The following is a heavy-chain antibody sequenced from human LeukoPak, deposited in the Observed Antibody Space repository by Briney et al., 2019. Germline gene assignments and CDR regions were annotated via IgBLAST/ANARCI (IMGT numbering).Heavy chain of an antibody. D-gene: IGHD1-14*01. J-gene: IGHJ4*02. V-gene: IGHV4-59*01. Sequence: SETLSLTCTVSGGSISSYYWSWIRQPPGKGLEWIGYIYYGGSTNYNPSLKSRVTISVDTSKNQFSLKLSSVTAADTAVYYCARDRTGSYWGQGTLVTVSS. CDR3: ARDRTGSY. CDR2: IYYGGST. CDR1: GGSISSYY.